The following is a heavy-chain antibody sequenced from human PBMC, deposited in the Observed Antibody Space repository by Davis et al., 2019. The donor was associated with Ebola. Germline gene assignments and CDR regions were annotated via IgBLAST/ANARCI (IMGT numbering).Heavy chain of an antibody. CDR1: GFTFRDYW. CDR2: ISPDGRNI. CDR3: ASSVWPHTLAH. D-gene: IGHD6-19*01. V-gene: IGHV3-74*01. J-gene: IGHJ4*02. Sequence: GESLKISCAASGFTFRDYWMHWVRQAPGKGPEWVSRISPDGRNIGYADFVKGRFTIPRDTTRNTLYVQFNSLGADDTALYYCASSVWPHTLAHWGQGTPVTVSS.